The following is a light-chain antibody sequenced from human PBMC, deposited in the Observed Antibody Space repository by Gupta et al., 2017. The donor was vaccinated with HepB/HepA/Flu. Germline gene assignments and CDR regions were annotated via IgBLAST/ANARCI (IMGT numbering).Light chain of an antibody. V-gene: IGLV1-40*01. CDR1: DSNIGADYD. CDR2: DNT. J-gene: IGLJ2*01. Sequence: QSVLTQPPSVSGASGQRVTISCTGSDSNIGADYDVHWYKQVPGPAPKLLIYDNTYRPTGVPDRFSGSRSGTSASLAITGLQAEDEADYYCQSYDRSLGGSVFGGGTKLTVL. CDR3: QSYDRSLGGSV.